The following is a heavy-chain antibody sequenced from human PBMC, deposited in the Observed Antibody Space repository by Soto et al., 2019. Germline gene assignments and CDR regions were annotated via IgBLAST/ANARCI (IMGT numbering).Heavy chain of an antibody. V-gene: IGHV4-30-4*01. CDR1: GGSISSGDYY. Sequence: SETLSLTCTVSGGSISSGDYYWSWIRQPPGKGLEWIGYIYYSGSTYYNPSLKSRVTISVDTSKNQFSLKLSSVTDADTAVYYCSRDFYDTAMVKYYFDYWGQGTLVTVSS. D-gene: IGHD5-18*01. CDR2: IYYSGST. CDR3: SRDFYDTAMVKYYFDY. J-gene: IGHJ4*02.